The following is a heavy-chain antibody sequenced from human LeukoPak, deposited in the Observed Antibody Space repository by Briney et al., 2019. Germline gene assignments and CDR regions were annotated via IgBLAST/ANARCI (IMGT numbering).Heavy chain of an antibody. CDR1: GGSISSGGYY. V-gene: IGHV4-61*08. J-gene: IGHJ4*02. CDR2: IYHSGSS. Sequence: PSETLSLTCTVSGGSISSGGYYWSWIRQTPGKGLEWIGYIYHSGSSNYNPSLKSRVTLSIDTSRNQFSLKLTSVTAADTAVYYCARGNAFDYWGQGTLVTVSS. CDR3: ARGNAFDY.